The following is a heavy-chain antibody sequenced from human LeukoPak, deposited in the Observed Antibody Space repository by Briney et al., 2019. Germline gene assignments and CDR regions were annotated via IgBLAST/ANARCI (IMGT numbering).Heavy chain of an antibody. Sequence: GASVKVSCKASGYTFTSYYMHWVRQAPGQGLEWMGTINPSGGSTSYAQKFQGRVTMTRDTSTSTVYMELSSLRSEDTAVYYCARDLGSGVPIAALGDYWGQGTLVTVSS. CDR3: ARDLGSGVPIAALGDY. J-gene: IGHJ4*02. D-gene: IGHD6-13*01. CDR1: GYTFTSYY. CDR2: INPSGGST. V-gene: IGHV1-46*01.